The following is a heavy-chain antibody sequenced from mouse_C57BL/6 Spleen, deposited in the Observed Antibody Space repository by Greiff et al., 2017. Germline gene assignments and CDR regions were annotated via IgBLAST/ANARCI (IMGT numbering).Heavy chain of an antibody. V-gene: IGHV2-9-1*01. CDR1: GFSLTSYA. D-gene: IGHD2-4*01. CDR3: ARNEENYDYPLDY. Sequence: VQRVESGPGLVAPSQSLSITCTVSGFSLTSYAISWVRQPPGQGLEWLGVIWTGGGPNYYSALKSRLRISKDNSKSQVFLKMNSLQADDTARYDCARNEENYDYPLDYWGQGTTRTVSS. J-gene: IGHJ2*01. CDR2: IWTGGGP.